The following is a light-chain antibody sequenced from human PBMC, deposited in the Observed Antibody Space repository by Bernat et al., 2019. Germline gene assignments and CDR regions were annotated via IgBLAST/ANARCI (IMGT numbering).Light chain of an antibody. V-gene: IGLV1-40*01. CDR1: SSNIGAGYD. CDR2: GNN. CDR3: QSYDTSLRSSV. Sequence: QSVLTQPPSVSGAPGQRVTISCSGTSSNIGAGYDVHWYQQPPGTAPRLLIYGNNNRPSGVPDRFSGSKSGTSASLAITGRQTEDEADYYCQSYDTSLRSSVFGGGTKLTVL. J-gene: IGLJ2*01.